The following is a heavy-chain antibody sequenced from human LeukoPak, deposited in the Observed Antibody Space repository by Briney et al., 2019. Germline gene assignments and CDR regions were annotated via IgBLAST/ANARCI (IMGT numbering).Heavy chain of an antibody. J-gene: IGHJ4*02. CDR1: GGTFSSYA. CDR2: IIPIFGTA. V-gene: IGHV1-69*13. Sequence: SVKVSCKASGGTFSSYAISWVRQAPGQGLEWMGGIIPIFGTANYAQKFQGRVTITADEPTSTAYMELSSLRSEDTAVYYCARGGTPGYCSSTSCYDPRYYFDYWGQGTLVTVSS. D-gene: IGHD2-2*01. CDR3: ARGGTPGYCSSTSCYDPRYYFDY.